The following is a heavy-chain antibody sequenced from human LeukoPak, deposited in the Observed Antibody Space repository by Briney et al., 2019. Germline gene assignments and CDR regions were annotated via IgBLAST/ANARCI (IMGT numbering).Heavy chain of an antibody. CDR3: ARVDDYGGNSVGY. CDR1: GYSFSTYY. V-gene: IGHV1-46*01. Sequence: ASVKVSCKASGYSFSTYYMHWMRQAPGQGLEWMGKMNPRGGSTNYAQKFQGRVTIIRDPSTSTVYMELSSLRFEDTAVYYCARVDDYGGNSVGYWGQGTLVTVSS. J-gene: IGHJ4*02. CDR2: MNPRGGST. D-gene: IGHD4-23*01.